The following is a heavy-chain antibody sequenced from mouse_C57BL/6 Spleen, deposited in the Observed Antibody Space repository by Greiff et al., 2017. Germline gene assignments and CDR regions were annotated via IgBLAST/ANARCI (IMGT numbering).Heavy chain of an antibody. Sequence: VQLQESGAELVKPGASVKISCKASGYAFSSYWMNWVKQRPGKGLEWIGQIYPGDGDNNYNGKVKGKATLTADKSYSTAYMQLSSLTSGDSAVYFCARWAVPNYFGCWGQGTTLTVSS. J-gene: IGHJ2*01. CDR1: GYAFSSYW. CDR2: IYPGDGDN. CDR3: ARWAVPNYFGC. V-gene: IGHV1-80*01.